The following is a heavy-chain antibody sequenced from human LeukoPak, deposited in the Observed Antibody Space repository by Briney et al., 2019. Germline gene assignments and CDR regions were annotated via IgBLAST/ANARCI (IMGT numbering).Heavy chain of an antibody. CDR1: GGSISSSSYY. CDR2: IYYSGST. V-gene: IGHV4-39*07. CDR3: ARDLVGAIFGFDY. D-gene: IGHD1-26*01. J-gene: IGHJ4*02. Sequence: NPSETLSLTCTVSGGSISSSSYYWGWIRQPPGKGLEWIGSIYYSGSTYYNPSLKSRVTISVDTSKNQFSLKLSSVTAADTAVYYCARDLVGAIFGFDYWGQGTLVTVSS.